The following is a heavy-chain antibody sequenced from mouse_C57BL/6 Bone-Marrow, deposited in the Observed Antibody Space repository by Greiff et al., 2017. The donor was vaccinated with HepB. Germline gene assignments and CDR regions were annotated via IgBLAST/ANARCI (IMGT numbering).Heavy chain of an antibody. D-gene: IGHD2-2*01. CDR3: AGDVLWLRRGFAY. J-gene: IGHJ3*01. V-gene: IGHV14-3*01. CDR1: GFNIKNTY. CDR2: IDPANGNT. Sequence: VQLQQSVAELVRPGASVKLSCTASGFNIKNTYMHWVKQRPEQGLEWIGRIDPANGNTKYAPKFQGKATITADTSSNTAYLQLSSLTSEDTAIYYCAGDVLWLRRGFAYWGQGTLVTVSA.